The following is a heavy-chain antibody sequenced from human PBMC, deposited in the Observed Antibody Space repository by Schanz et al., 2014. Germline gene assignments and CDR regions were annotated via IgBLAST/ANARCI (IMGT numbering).Heavy chain of an antibody. D-gene: IGHD3-10*01. CDR3: ARANYRRKINFDY. Sequence: EVQLVESGGGLVQPGGSLRLSCGGSGFTFSKYWMSWVRQAPGKGLEWVANIKQDGSEKYYVDAVKGRFTISRDNAKNSMYLHMNSLRAEDTAVYYCARANYRRKINFDYWGRGTLVTVSS. CDR1: GFTFSKYW. V-gene: IGHV3-7*02. J-gene: IGHJ4*02. CDR2: IKQDGSEK.